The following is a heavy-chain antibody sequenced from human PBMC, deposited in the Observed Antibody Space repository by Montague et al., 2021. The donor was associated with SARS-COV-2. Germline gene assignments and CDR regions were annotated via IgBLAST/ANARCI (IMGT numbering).Heavy chain of an antibody. CDR3: ARARGGSYYYGMDV. J-gene: IGHJ6*02. D-gene: IGHD2-15*01. CDR1: GFTFSSYA. CDR2: ISYDGSNK. V-gene: IGHV3-30-3*01. Sequence: SLRLSCAASGFTFSSYAMHWVRQAPGKGLEWVAVISYDGSNKYYADSVKGRFTISRDNSKNTLYLQMNSLRAVDTAVYYCARARGGSYYYGMDVWGQGTTVTVSS.